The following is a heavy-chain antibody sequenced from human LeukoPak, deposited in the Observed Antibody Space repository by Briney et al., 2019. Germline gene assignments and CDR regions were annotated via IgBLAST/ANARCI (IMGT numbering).Heavy chain of an antibody. CDR3: ARGHSGYDFNFDY. CDR1: GFTFSSYS. D-gene: IGHD5-12*01. Sequence: GGSLRLSCAASGFTFSSYSMNWVRQAPGKGLEWVSSISSSSSYIYYADSVKGRFTISRDNAKNSLYLQMNSLRAEDTAVYYCARGHSGYDFNFDYWGQGTLVTVSS. CDR2: ISSSSSYI. V-gene: IGHV3-21*01. J-gene: IGHJ4*02.